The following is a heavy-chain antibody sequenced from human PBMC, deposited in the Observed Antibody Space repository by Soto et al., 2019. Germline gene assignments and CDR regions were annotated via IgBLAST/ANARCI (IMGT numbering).Heavy chain of an antibody. CDR1: GGSISSYY. V-gene: IGHV4-59*08. CDR3: ALQKGAYYFDY. CDR2: IYYSGST. D-gene: IGHD3-16*01. Sequence: QVQLQESGPGLVKPSETLSLTCTVSGGSISSYYWSWIRQPPGKGLEWIGYIYYSGSTNYNPSLKSRVTISVDTSKNQFSLKLSSVTAADTAVYYCALQKGAYYFDYWGQGTLVTVSS. J-gene: IGHJ4*02.